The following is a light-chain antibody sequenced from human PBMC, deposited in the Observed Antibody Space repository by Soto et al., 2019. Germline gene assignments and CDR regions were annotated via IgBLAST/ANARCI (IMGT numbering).Light chain of an antibody. Sequence: DIQLTQSPSLLSASVGDRVTITCRASQAISRHLAWYQQRPGTTPNLLISAASILESGVPSRFSGSGSVTEFTLTINSLQPDDFATYYCQQRNNYPLTFGGGTKVEIK. CDR2: AAS. CDR1: QAISRH. CDR3: QQRNNYPLT. V-gene: IGKV1-9*01. J-gene: IGKJ4*02.